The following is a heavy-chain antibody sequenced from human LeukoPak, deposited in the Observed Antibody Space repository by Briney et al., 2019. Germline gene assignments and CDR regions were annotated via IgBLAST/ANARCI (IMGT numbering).Heavy chain of an antibody. Sequence: GGSLRLSCAASGFTFSSYAMSWVRQAPGKGLEWVSAISGSGGSTYYADSVKGRFTISRDNSKNTLYLQMGSLRAEDMAVYYCARSWVPLWFGELGYYFDYWGQGTLVTVSS. J-gene: IGHJ4*02. CDR1: GFTFSSYA. D-gene: IGHD3-10*01. CDR3: ARSWVPLWFGELGYYFDY. CDR2: ISGSGGST. V-gene: IGHV3-23*01.